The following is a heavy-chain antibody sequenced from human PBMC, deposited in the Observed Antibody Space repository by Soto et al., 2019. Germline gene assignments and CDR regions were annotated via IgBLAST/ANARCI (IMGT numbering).Heavy chain of an antibody. CDR2: IFYSGST. CDR1: GGSISSYY. J-gene: IGHJ5*02. D-gene: IGHD1-1*01. Sequence: SETLSLTCTVSGGSISSYYWSWIRQPPGKGLEWIGYIFYSGSTNYNPSLKSRVTISVDTSKYQFSLKLSSVTAADTAWYYCARELERLYWFDPWGQGTLVTVSS. CDR3: ARELERLYWFDP. V-gene: IGHV4-59*12.